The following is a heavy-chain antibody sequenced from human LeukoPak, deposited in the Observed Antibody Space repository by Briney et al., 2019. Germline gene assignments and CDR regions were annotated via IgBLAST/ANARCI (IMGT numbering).Heavy chain of an antibody. CDR1: GYTFIDCY. CDR2: INPSGGST. Sequence: ASVKVSCKPSGYTFIDCYVHWVRQAPGQGLEWMGIINPSGGSTSYAQKFQGRVTMTRDTSTSTVYMELSSLRSEDTAVYYCARASGSWSYFDYWGQGTLVTVSS. V-gene: IGHV1-46*01. D-gene: IGHD1-26*01. CDR3: ARASGSWSYFDY. J-gene: IGHJ4*02.